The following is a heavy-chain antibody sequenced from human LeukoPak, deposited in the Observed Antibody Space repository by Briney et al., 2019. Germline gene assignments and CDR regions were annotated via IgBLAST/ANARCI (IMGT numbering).Heavy chain of an antibody. Sequence: GGSLRLSCAASGFTFSSYAMHWVRQAPGKGLEWVAVISYDGSNKYYADSVKGRFTISRDNSKNTLYLQMSSLRAEDTAVYYCARDNSVREPYYYMDVWGKGTTVTVSS. D-gene: IGHD6-19*01. V-gene: IGHV3-30-3*01. J-gene: IGHJ6*03. CDR1: GFTFSSYA. CDR2: ISYDGSNK. CDR3: ARDNSVREPYYYMDV.